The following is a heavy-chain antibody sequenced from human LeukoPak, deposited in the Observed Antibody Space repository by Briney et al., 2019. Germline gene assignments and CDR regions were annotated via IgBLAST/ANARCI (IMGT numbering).Heavy chain of an antibody. CDR2: ISYDGSNK. J-gene: IGHJ5*02. CDR1: GFTFSSYA. Sequence: GGSLRLSCAASGFTFSSYAMHWVRQAPGKGLEWVAVISYDGSNKYYADSVKGRFTISRDNSKNTLYLQMNSLRAEDTAVYYCARDLNYDYVWGSYPRTGWFDPWGQGTLVTVSS. CDR3: ARDLNYDYVWGSYPRTGWFDP. D-gene: IGHD3-16*02. V-gene: IGHV3-30*04.